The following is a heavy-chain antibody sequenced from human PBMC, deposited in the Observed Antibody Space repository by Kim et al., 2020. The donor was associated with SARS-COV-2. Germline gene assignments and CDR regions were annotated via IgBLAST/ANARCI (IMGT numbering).Heavy chain of an antibody. CDR3: ARDSSSWYWGSGDNYFDY. J-gene: IGHJ4*02. V-gene: IGHV3-33*05. Sequence: GGSLRLSCAASGFTFSSYGMHWVRQAPGKGLEWVAVISYDGSNKYYADSVKGRFTISRDNSKNTLYLQMNSLRAEDTAVYYCARDSSSWYWGSGDNYFDYWGQGTLVTVSS. D-gene: IGHD6-13*01. CDR1: GFTFSSYG. CDR2: ISYDGSNK.